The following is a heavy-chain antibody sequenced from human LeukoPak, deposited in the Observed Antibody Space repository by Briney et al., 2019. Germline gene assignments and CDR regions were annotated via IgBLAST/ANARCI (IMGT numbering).Heavy chain of an antibody. CDR3: ARDPADYYDSSGYSAPRLSDY. J-gene: IGHJ4*02. CDR2: IYTSGST. D-gene: IGHD3-22*01. V-gene: IGHV4-61*02. CDR1: GGSISSGSYY. Sequence: SETLSLTCTVSGGSISSGSYYWSWIRQPAGKGLEWIGRIYTSGSTNYNPSLKSRVTISVDTSKNQFSLKLSSVTAADKAVYYCARDPADYYDSSGYSAPRLSDYWGQGTLVTVSS.